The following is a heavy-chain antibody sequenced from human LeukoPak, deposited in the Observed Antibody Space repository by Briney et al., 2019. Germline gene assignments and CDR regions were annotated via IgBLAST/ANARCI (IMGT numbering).Heavy chain of an antibody. CDR2: MNPNSGNT. CDR3: AILTGTTPIGAFDI. V-gene: IGHV1-8*01. Sequence: ASVKVSCKASGYTFTSYDINWVRQATGQGLEWMGWMNPNSGNTGYAQKFQGRVTMTEDTSTDTAYMELSSLRSEDTAVYYCAILTGTTPIGAFDIWGQGTMVTVSS. D-gene: IGHD1-7*01. CDR1: GYTFTSYD. J-gene: IGHJ3*02.